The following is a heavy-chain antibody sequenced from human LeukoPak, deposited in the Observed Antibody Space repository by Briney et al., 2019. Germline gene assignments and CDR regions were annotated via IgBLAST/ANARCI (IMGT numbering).Heavy chain of an antibody. CDR1: GYTFTGYY. CDR3: AKDGDYYDSSGYSDY. CDR2: INPNHGDT. D-gene: IGHD3-22*01. V-gene: IGHV1-2*02. Sequence: GASVTVSCKASGYTFTGYYMHWVRQAPGQGLEWMGWINPNHGDTNYAQKFQDRVSMTRDTSISTAYMHLSRLRSADTAVYYCAKDGDYYDSSGYSDYWGQGTLVTVSS. J-gene: IGHJ4*02.